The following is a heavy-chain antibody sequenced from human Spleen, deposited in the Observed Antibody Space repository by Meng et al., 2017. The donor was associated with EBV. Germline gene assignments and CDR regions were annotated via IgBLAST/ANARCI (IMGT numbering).Heavy chain of an antibody. CDR2: FYSTGSP. V-gene: IGHV4-59*01. Sequence: QVLLRQSAPGLVKPSGTLSLTCNCSGDSINNYYWNWIRQPPGKGLEWIGYFYSTGSPSYNPSLGSRVTVSLDPSKRQFSLELKSVTAADTAVYYCVRETPGYSSGWYYYFDSWGQGTLVTVSS. D-gene: IGHD6-13*01. J-gene: IGHJ4*02. CDR3: VRETPGYSSGWYYYFDS. CDR1: GDSINNYY.